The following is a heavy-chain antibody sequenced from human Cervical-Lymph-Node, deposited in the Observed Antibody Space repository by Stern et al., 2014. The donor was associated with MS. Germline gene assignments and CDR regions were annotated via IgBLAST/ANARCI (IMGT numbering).Heavy chain of an antibody. D-gene: IGHD6-19*01. CDR1: GFTFTNKW. CDR3: ARDGVAGSFDF. CDR2: IKQDGSER. J-gene: IGHJ4*02. V-gene: IGHV3-7*01. Sequence: VQLVESGGGLVQPGGSLRLSCIASGFTFTNKWMSWVRQAPGEGLEWVANIKQDGSERWYVDSVRGRFTISTDSTKNSLYMQMNSLRAEDTAVYYCARDGVAGSFDFWGRGTLVTVSS.